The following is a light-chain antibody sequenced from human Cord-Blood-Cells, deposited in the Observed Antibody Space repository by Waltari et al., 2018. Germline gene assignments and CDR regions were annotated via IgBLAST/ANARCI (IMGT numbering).Light chain of an antibody. Sequence: QSALTQPASVSGSPGQSITISCTGTSSDVGSYNLVSWYQQHPGKAPKLMIYEGSKRTSGVSNRFSGSKSGNTASLTSSVLQAEDEADYYCCSYAGSSTWVFGGGTKLTVL. CDR2: EGS. CDR3: CSYAGSSTWV. J-gene: IGLJ3*02. CDR1: SSDVGSYNL. V-gene: IGLV2-23*01.